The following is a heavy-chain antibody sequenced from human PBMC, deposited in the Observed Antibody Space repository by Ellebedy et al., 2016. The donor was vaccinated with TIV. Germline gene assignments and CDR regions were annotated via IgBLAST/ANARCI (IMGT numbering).Heavy chain of an antibody. CDR3: AGDRWLQPFGMDV. CDR2: IYYSGST. D-gene: IGHD5-24*01. Sequence: SETLSLXCTVPGGSISSYYWSWIRQPPGKGLEWIGYIYYSGSTNYNPSLKSRVTISVDTSKNQFSLKLSSVTAADTAVYYCAGDRWLQPFGMDVWGQGTTVTVSS. CDR1: GGSISSYY. V-gene: IGHV4-59*01. J-gene: IGHJ6*02.